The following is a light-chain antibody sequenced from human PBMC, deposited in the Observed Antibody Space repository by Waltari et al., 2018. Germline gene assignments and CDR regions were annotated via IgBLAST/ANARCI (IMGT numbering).Light chain of an antibody. CDR3: QAWDRNTYVV. V-gene: IGLV3-1*01. J-gene: IGLJ2*01. Sequence: SYELTQSPSVSVSPGQTASISCSGDKLEDRYVCWYQQKPGQSPVLVLHQDSKRPSGIPERFSGFNSVNTATLTISETQAMDEADYYCQAWDRNTYVVFGGGTKLTVL. CDR2: QDS. CDR1: KLEDRY.